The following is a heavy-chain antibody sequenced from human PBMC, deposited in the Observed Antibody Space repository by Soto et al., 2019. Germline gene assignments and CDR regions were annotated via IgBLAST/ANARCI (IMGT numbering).Heavy chain of an antibody. V-gene: IGHV4-59*01. Sequence: PSETLSLTCIVSGDSISPYYWTWIRQPPGKGLEWIGHIYYSGSPNYNPSLKSRVTISVDTSKSQFSLKLSSVTAADTAVYYCARDRYGSGSQSHKILYYYGMDVWGQGTTVTVSS. CDR3: ARDRYGSGSQSHKILYYYGMDV. D-gene: IGHD3-10*01. J-gene: IGHJ6*02. CDR2: IYYSGSP. CDR1: GDSISPYY.